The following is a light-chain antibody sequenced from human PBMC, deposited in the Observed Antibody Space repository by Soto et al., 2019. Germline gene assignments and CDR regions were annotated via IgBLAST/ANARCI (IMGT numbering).Light chain of an antibody. CDR3: QQYNNWPRVT. CDR1: QSVSNN. J-gene: IGKJ2*01. V-gene: IGKV3-15*01. CDR2: GAS. Sequence: EIVMTQSPATLSVSPGERATLSCRASQSVSNNFAWDQQKPGQTPRLLLYGASTRATGIPVRFSGSGSGTEFTLTISSQQSEDFAVYYCQQYNNWPRVTFGQGTKREMK.